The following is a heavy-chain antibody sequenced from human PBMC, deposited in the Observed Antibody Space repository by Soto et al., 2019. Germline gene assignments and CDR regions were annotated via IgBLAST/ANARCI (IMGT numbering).Heavy chain of an antibody. Sequence: EVQLVESGGDLVQPGGSLRLSCTASGFTFNGHYMDWVRQAPGKGLEWVGRTSNNTNSYTTEYAASVKGRFTISTDDSNKALYLHMHRLRTEDTAVYYCDITPISNGDTAMPLPQYWGQGTLVTVSS. J-gene: IGHJ4*02. CDR3: DITPISNGDTAMPLPQY. D-gene: IGHD5-18*01. CDR2: TSNNTNSYTT. CDR1: GFTFNGHY. V-gene: IGHV3-72*01.